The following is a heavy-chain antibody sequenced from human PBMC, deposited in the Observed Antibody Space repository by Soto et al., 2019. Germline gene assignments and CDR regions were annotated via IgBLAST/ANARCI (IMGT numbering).Heavy chain of an antibody. J-gene: IGHJ4*02. Sequence: GGSLRLSCAASGSTFSSYWMHWVRQAPGKGLVWVSRINSDGSSTSYADSVKGRFTISRDNAKNTLYLQMNSLRAEDTAVYYCAHRYGDGYNWFDYWGQGTLVTVSS. D-gene: IGHD2-21*01. V-gene: IGHV3-74*01. CDR3: AHRYGDGYNWFDY. CDR1: GSTFSSYW. CDR2: INSDGSST.